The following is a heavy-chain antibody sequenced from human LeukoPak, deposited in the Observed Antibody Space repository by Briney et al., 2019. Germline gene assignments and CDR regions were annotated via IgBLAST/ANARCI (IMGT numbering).Heavy chain of an antibody. CDR2: ISYDGSNK. Sequence: GRSLRLSCAASGFTFSSYGMHWVRQAPGKGLEWVAVISYDGSNKYYADSVKGRFTISGDNSKNTLYLQMNSLRAEDTAVYYCSGYCGGDCYPWGQGTLVTVSS. V-gene: IGHV3-30*03. J-gene: IGHJ5*02. CDR3: SGYCGGDCYP. D-gene: IGHD2-21*02. CDR1: GFTFSSYG.